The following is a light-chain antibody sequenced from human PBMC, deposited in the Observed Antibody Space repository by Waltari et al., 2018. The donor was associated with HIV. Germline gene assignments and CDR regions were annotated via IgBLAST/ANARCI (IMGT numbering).Light chain of an antibody. Sequence: QSALTQSPSASGSPGQAVTLSCTGTSSDVGADEYVPWYRQHPGKAPKLMIYDVYKRPSGVPDRFSGSKSGNTASLTVSGLQAEDEATYYCSSYAGSKNRVVFGGGTFLTVL. V-gene: IGLV2-8*01. CDR3: SSYAGSKNRVV. J-gene: IGLJ2*01. CDR2: DVY. CDR1: SSDVGADEY.